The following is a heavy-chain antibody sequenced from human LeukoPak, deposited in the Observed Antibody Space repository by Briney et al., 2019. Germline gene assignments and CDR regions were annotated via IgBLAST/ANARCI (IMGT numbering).Heavy chain of an antibody. D-gene: IGHD6-6*01. J-gene: IGHJ6*02. Sequence: GGSLRLSCAASGFPFSNYVMSWVRQAPGKGLEWVSTISGSGSNTNYADSVKGRFTISRDNSKNTLYLQMNSLRAEDTALYFCAKDSSSSNYYYGLDVWGQGTTVTVSS. V-gene: IGHV3-23*01. CDR3: AKDSSSSNYYYGLDV. CDR1: GFPFSNYV. CDR2: ISGSGSNT.